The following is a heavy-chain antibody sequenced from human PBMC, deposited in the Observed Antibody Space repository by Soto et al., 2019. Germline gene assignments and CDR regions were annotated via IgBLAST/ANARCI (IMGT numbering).Heavy chain of an antibody. V-gene: IGHV3-66*01. D-gene: IGHD3-3*01. CDR3: AINERDYDFWSGYPPDSYYMDV. Sequence: GGSLRLSCAASGFTVSSNYMSWVRQAPGKGLEWVSVIYSGGSTYYADSVKGRFTISRDNSKNTLYLQMNSLRAEDTAVYYCAINERDYDFWSGYPPDSYYMDVWGKGTTVTVSS. CDR2: IYSGGST. CDR1: GFTVSSNY. J-gene: IGHJ6*03.